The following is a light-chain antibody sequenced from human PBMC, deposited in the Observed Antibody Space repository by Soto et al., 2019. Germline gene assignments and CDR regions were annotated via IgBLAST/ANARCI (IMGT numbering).Light chain of an antibody. CDR2: DAS. V-gene: IGKV3-15*01. J-gene: IGKJ4*01. CDR1: QSVSRN. CDR3: QQYDNSPLT. Sequence: EIVMTQSPATLSVSPGERATLSCRASQSVSRNLAWYQQKPGQAPRLLIFDASTRATGIPARFSGSGSGTEFTLIISRLEPEDFAVYYCQQYDNSPLTFGGGTKVDIK.